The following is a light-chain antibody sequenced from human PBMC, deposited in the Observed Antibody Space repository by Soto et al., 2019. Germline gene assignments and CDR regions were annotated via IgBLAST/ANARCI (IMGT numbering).Light chain of an antibody. CDR2: LAS. CDR1: QRLSGN. CDR3: QQYSKWPPWT. V-gene: IGKV3-15*01. Sequence: EIVMTQSPATLAGSPGETVTLSCRASQRLSGNLAWYQQKPGQAPRLLIFLASTRATGVPARFGGRGSGTEFTLTISGLQSEDFAVYYCQQYSKWPPWTFGPGTKVEIK. J-gene: IGKJ1*01.